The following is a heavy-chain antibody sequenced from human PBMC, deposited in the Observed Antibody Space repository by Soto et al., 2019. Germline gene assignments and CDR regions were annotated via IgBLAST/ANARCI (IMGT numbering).Heavy chain of an antibody. Sequence: SETLSLTCTVSGGSISSLSYYWGWIRQPPGKGLEWIGSIYYSGSTYYNTSLKSRVTISVDTSKDQFSLKLSSVTAADTAVYYCARHNHVYYYYDSSGYFDYWGQGTLVTVSS. CDR2: IYYSGST. CDR3: ARHNHVYYYYDSSGYFDY. V-gene: IGHV4-39*01. D-gene: IGHD3-22*01. CDR1: GGSISSLSYY. J-gene: IGHJ4*02.